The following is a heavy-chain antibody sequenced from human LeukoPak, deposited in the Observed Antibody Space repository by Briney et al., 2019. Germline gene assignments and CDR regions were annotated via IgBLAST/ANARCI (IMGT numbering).Heavy chain of an antibody. CDR2: IDSDGSST. V-gene: IGHV3-74*01. CDR3: ASPGGNYALLGFGY. J-gene: IGHJ4*02. D-gene: IGHD4-11*01. CDR1: GFTFSSYW. Sequence: GGSLGLSCAASGFTFSSYWMHWVGRAPGKGLVWVSRIDSDGSSTSYADSVKGRFTISRDNAKNTLYLQMNSLRAEDTAVYYCASPGGNYALLGFGYWGQGTLVTVSS.